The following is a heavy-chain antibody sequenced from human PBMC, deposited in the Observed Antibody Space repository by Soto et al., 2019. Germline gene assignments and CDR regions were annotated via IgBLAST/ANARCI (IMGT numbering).Heavy chain of an antibody. Sequence: QVQLQESGPGLVKPSGTLSLTCAVSSGSISSSNWWSWVRQPPGKGLEWIGEIYHSGSTNYNPSLKSRGTISGDKAKNQFSLKLSSVTAADTAVDYCARRTYIVATIEPFDYWGQGTLVTVSS. CDR1: SGSISSSNW. J-gene: IGHJ4*02. D-gene: IGHD5-12*01. CDR2: IYHSGST. V-gene: IGHV4-4*02. CDR3: ARRTYIVATIEPFDY.